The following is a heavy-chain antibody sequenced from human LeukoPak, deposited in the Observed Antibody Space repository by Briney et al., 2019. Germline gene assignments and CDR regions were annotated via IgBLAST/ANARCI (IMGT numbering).Heavy chain of an antibody. CDR2: IYSGGST. CDR3: AKDREVQLWLVDAFDI. Sequence: TGGSLRLSCAASGFTVSSNYMSWVRQAPGKGLEWVSVIYSGGSTYYADSVKGRFAISRDNSKNTLYLQMNSLRAEDTAVYYCAKDREVQLWLVDAFDIWGQGTMVTVSS. D-gene: IGHD5-18*01. J-gene: IGHJ3*02. CDR1: GFTVSSNY. V-gene: IGHV3-53*01.